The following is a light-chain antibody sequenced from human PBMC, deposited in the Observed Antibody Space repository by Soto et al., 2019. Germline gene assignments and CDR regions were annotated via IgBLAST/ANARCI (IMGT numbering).Light chain of an antibody. CDR2: ITN. Sequence: QAVVTQQPSLSVSPGGTVTLTCGLSSGSVSTDYYPSWYQQTPGQAPRTLIYITNTRSSGVPDRFSGSMLGNKAALTITGAQADDEADYYCVLYMGGGIWVFGGGTKVTVL. J-gene: IGLJ3*02. CDR3: VLYMGGGIWV. V-gene: IGLV8-61*01. CDR1: SGSVSTDYY.